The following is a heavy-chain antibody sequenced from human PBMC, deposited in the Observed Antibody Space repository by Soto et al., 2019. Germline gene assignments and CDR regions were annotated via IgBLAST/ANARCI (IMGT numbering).Heavy chain of an antibody. CDR2: VSYFGTT. V-gene: IGHV4-59*01. Sequence: SETLSLTCNVSGGPLTTYFWSWIRQPPGKGLEWIGYVSYFGTTNYNPSLQSRLTISLDTSKTHFSLKLSSVTAADTAVYYCARGLFDYGDLSGWDNWFDPWGQGTLVTVSS. CDR1: GGPLTTYF. D-gene: IGHD4-17*01. CDR3: ARGLFDYGDLSGWDNWFDP. J-gene: IGHJ5*02.